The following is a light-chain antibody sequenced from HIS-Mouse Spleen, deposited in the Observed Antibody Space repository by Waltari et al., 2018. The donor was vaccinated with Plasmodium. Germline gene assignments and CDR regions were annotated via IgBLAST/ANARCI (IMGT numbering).Light chain of an antibody. V-gene: IGLV2-14*03. CDR1: SSDVGGYNS. CDR3: SSYTSSSTRV. Sequence: QSALTQPASVSGSPGQSITISCTGTSSDVGGYNSVSWYQQHPGKASKLMIYDVSNRPSGVCNRISGSKSGNTASLTISGLQAEEEADYYCSSYTSSSTRVFGGGTKLTVL. J-gene: IGLJ3*02. CDR2: DVS.